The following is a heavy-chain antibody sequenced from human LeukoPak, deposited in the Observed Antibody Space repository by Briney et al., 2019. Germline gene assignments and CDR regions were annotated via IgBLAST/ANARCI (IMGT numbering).Heavy chain of an antibody. CDR1: GFTFRSYA. J-gene: IGHJ4*02. CDR3: AKDLTGYSSGWFDY. D-gene: IGHD6-19*01. CDR2: ISWNSGSI. Sequence: GGSLRLSCAASGFTFRSYAMSWVRQAPGKGLEWVSGISWNSGSIGYADSVKGRFTISRDNAKNSLYLQMNSLRAEDMALYYCAKDLTGYSSGWFDYWGQGTLVTVSS. V-gene: IGHV3-9*03.